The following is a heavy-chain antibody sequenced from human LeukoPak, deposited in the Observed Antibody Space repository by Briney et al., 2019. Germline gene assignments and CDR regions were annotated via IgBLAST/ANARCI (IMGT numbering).Heavy chain of an antibody. CDR3: ARVAGELLGFDY. V-gene: IGHV1-2*02. D-gene: IGHD3-10*01. J-gene: IGHJ4*02. CDR2: INPNSGGT. Sequence: ASVKVSCKASDYTFTSYGISWVRQAPGQGLEWMGWINPNSGGTNYAQKFQGRVTMTRDTSISTAYMELSRLRSDDTAVYYCARVAGELLGFDYWGQGTLVTVSS. CDR1: DYTFTSYG.